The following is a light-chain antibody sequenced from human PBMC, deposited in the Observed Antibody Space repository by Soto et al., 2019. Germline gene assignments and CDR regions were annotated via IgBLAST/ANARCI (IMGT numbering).Light chain of an antibody. CDR1: QSVLYSSINRNC. Sequence: DIVMTQSPHSLAVSLGERAIINCKSSQSVLYSSINRNCLAWYQQKPGQPPKLLISWASTRESGVPDRFSGSGSWTDFTPTISSMQAEDVAVYYCQQYYRIPLTFGGGTKVEIK. CDR3: QQYYRIPLT. V-gene: IGKV4-1*01. J-gene: IGKJ4*01. CDR2: WAS.